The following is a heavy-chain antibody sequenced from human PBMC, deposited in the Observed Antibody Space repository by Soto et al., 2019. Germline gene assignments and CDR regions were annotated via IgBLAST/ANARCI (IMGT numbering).Heavy chain of an antibody. D-gene: IGHD7-27*01. CDR1: GFTFSSYA. V-gene: IGHV3-23*01. Sequence: GGSLRLSCAASGFTFSSYAMSWVRQAPGKGLEWVSAISGSGGSTYYADSVKGRFTISRDNSKNTLYLQMNSLRAEDTAVYYCAKSFLGPGTYCYSCGMDVWGQGTMVTVSS. CDR3: AKSFLGPGTYCYSCGMDV. J-gene: IGHJ6*02. CDR2: ISGSGGST.